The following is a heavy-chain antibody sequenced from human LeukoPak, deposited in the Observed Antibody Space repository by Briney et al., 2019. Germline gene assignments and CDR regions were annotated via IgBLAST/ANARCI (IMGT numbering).Heavy chain of an antibody. D-gene: IGHD3-10*02. CDR1: GFTFSSYE. CDR2: ISSSGSTI. J-gene: IGHJ6*04. Sequence: PGGSLRLSCAASGFTFSSYEMIWVRPAPGKGLEWVSYISSSGSTIYYADSVKGRFTISRDNAKNSLYLQMNSLRAEDTAVYYCAELGITMIGGVWGKGTTVTISS. CDR3: AELGITMIGGV. V-gene: IGHV3-48*03.